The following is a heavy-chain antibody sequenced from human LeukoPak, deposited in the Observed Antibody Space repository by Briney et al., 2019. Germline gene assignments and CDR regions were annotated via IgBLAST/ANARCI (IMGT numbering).Heavy chain of an antibody. D-gene: IGHD3-3*01. J-gene: IGHJ4*02. CDR3: SRIWSGNGDS. Sequence: PGGSLRLSCAASGFTFNSYAMTWVRQAPGKGLEWVSLISGSGGATYYADSMKGRFTISRDNSKNTLYLQINSLRDDDTAVYYCSRIWSGNGDSWGQGALVTVSS. V-gene: IGHV3-23*01. CDR2: ISGSGGAT. CDR1: GFTFNSYA.